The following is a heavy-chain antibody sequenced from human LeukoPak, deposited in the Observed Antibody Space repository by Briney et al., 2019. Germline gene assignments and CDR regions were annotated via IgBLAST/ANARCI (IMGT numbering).Heavy chain of an antibody. V-gene: IGHV4-38-2*02. D-gene: IGHD6-13*01. J-gene: IGHJ5*02. CDR1: GYSISSGYF. CDR3: ARAYSSSWYFNWFGP. CDR2: IYHSGST. Sequence: EASETLSLTCTVSGYSISSGYFWGWIRQPPGKGLEWIGTIYHSGSTYYNASLESRVTISVDTSKNQFSLKLSSVTAADTAVYYCARAYSSSWYFNWFGPWGQGTLVTVSS.